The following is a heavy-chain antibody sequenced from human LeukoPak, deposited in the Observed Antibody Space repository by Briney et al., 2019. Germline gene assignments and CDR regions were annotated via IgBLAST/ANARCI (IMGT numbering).Heavy chain of an antibody. J-gene: IGHJ4*02. CDR3: ARDGMDSYDSSGYYPIDY. Sequence: ASVKVSCKASGYTFTGYDIHWVRQAPGQGLGWMGWINPNSGGTNYAQKFQGRVTMTRGTSISTAYMELSRLRSDDTAVYYCARDGMDSYDSSGYYPIDYWGQGTLVTVSS. CDR1: GYTFTGYD. V-gene: IGHV1-2*02. CDR2: INPNSGGT. D-gene: IGHD3-22*01.